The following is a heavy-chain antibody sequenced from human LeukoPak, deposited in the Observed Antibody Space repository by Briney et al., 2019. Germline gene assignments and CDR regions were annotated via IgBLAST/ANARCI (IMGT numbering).Heavy chain of an antibody. CDR2: INPNSGGT. CDR3: ARGSQTLYGMDV. J-gene: IGHJ6*02. V-gene: IGHV1-2*02. CDR1: GYTFTDCY. Sequence: ASVKVSCKASGYTFTDCYVHWVRQAPGQGLQWMGWINPNSGGTNYAQRFQGRVSMTRDTSINTAYMELSRLRSDDTAVYYCARGSQTLYGMDVWGQGTTVTVSS.